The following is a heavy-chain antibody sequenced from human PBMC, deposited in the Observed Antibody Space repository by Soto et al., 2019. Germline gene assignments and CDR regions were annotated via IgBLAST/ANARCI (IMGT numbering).Heavy chain of an antibody. CDR3: ARAKNYYDSSGYYSYYFDY. J-gene: IGHJ4*02. D-gene: IGHD3-22*01. Sequence: GGSLRLSCAASGFTFSSYAMHWVRQAPGKGLEWVAVISYDGSNKYYADSVKGRFTISRDNSKNTLYLQMNSLRAEDTAVYYCARAKNYYDSSGYYSYYFDYWGQGTLVTVSS. V-gene: IGHV3-30-3*01. CDR1: GFTFSSYA. CDR2: ISYDGSNK.